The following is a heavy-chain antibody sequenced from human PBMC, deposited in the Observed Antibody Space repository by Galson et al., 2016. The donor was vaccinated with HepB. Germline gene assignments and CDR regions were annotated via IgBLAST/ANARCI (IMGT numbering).Heavy chain of an antibody. CDR2: IYWDDDK. Sequence: PALVKPTQTLTLTCTFSGFSLSTNGVGVGWIRQPPGKALEWLALIYWDDDKRYSPSLKTRLTISREPSKNQVVLRMTNVDPVDTATYHCARISYDSNGYPYYAFDIWGQGTLVTVSS. J-gene: IGHJ3*02. CDR1: GFSLSTNGVG. D-gene: IGHD3-22*01. CDR3: ARISYDSNGYPYYAFDI. V-gene: IGHV2-5*02.